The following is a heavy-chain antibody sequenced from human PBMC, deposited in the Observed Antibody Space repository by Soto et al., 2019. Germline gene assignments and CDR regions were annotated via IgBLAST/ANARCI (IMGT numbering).Heavy chain of an antibody. D-gene: IGHD1-1*01. V-gene: IGHV3-53*01. CDR2: LYDVDGS. CDR1: GLTVSGKKY. J-gene: IGHJ3*01. Sequence: DVQLVESGGGLIQPGESLRLSCAAFGLTVSGKKYVAWVRQAPGKGLEWVSALYDVDGSFYADSVKGRFTTSSDSSKTTVYLHMNGLRPDDTAVYYCASWHELEHAYDVWGQGTTVTVSS. CDR3: ASWHELEHAYDV.